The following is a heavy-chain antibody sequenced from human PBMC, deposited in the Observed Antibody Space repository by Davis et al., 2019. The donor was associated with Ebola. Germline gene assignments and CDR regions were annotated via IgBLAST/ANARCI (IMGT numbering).Heavy chain of an antibody. J-gene: IGHJ4*02. Sequence: PSETLSLTCAVYGGSFSGHYWSWIRQPPGKGLEWIGEINHSGITNYNPSLKSRVTISLDTSKNQFSLRVNSVTAADTAIYYCATDILSQPRDWGQRTLVTVSS. V-gene: IGHV4-34*01. CDR2: INHSGIT. CDR3: ATDILSQPRD. CDR1: GGSFSGHY.